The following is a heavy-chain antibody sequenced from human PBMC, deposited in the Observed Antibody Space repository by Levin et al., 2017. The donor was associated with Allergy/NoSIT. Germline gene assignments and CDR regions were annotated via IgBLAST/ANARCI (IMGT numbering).Heavy chain of an antibody. CDR1: GFTFSSYS. D-gene: IGHD3-10*01. Sequence: GESLKISCAASGFTFSSYSMNWVRQAPGKGLEWVSSISSSSSYIYYADSVKGRFTISRDNAKNSLYLRMNSLRAEDTAVYYCARGSYYYYYGMDVWGQGTTVTVSS. J-gene: IGHJ6*02. CDR3: ARGSYYYYYGMDV. CDR2: ISSSSSYI. V-gene: IGHV3-21*01.